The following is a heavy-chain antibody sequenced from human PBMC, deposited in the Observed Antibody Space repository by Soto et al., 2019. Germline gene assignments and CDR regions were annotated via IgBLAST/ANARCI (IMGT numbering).Heavy chain of an antibody. Sequence: QVQLQESGPGLVKPSQTLSLTCTVSGGSISSGDYYWSWIRQPPGKGLEWIGYIYYSGSTYYNPSLKSPVSISVETSKNQFSLKLNSVTAADTAVYCCARVGRGVADYWGQGTLVTVSS. CDR3: ARVGRGVADY. CDR1: GGSISSGDYY. CDR2: IYYSGST. V-gene: IGHV4-30-4*01. D-gene: IGHD3-10*01. J-gene: IGHJ4*02.